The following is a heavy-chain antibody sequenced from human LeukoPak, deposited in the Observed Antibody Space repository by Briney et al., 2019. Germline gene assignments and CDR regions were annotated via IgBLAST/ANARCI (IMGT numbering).Heavy chain of an antibody. CDR1: GFTFSNAW. D-gene: IGHD6-13*01. V-gene: IGHV3-15*01. CDR2: IKSKTDGGTT. J-gene: IGHJ4*02. CDR3: AINYGSSWHRFDS. Sequence: GGSLRLSCAASGFTFSNAWMNWVRQAPGKGLEWVGRIKSKTDGGTTDYAAPVKGRFTISRDDSKDTLYLQMNSLRAEDTAIYYCAINYGSSWHRFDSWGQGTLVSVSS.